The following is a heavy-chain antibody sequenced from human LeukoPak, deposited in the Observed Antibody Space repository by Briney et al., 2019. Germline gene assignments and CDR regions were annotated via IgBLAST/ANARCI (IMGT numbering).Heavy chain of an antibody. V-gene: IGHV3-23*01. CDR2: ISGSGGST. CDR1: GSTFSSYA. J-gene: IGHJ6*02. D-gene: IGHD2-21*01. CDR3: AKDIPDHIVVVMAPGV. Sequence: GGSLRLSCAASGSTFSSYAMSWVRQAPGKGLEWVSAISGSGGSTYYADSVKGRFTISRDNSKNTLYLQMNSLRAEDTAVYYCAKDIPDHIVVVMAPGVWGQGTTVTVSS.